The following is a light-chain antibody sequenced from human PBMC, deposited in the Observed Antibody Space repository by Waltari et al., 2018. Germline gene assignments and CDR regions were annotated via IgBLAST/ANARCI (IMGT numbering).Light chain of an antibody. J-gene: IGKJ1*01. Sequence: IVLTQSPRTLSLSPGERPTLSCRASQSVSSSYLAWYQQKPGQAPRLLIYGASSRATGIPDRFSGSGSGTDFTLTISRLEPEDFAVYYCQQYGSSAVTFGQGTKVEIK. CDR3: QQYGSSAVT. V-gene: IGKV3-20*01. CDR1: QSVSSSY. CDR2: GAS.